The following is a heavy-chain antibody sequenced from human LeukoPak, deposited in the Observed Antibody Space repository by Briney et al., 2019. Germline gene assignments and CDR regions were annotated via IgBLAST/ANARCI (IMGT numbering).Heavy chain of an antibody. J-gene: IGHJ4*02. D-gene: IGHD3-10*01. CDR3: ARDLSPTYYYGSGSYYGY. CDR2: IYSGGST. V-gene: IGHV3-66*01. Sequence: GGSLRLSCAASGFTVSSNYMSWVRQAPGKGLEWVSVIYSGGSTYYADSVKGRFTISRDNSKNTLYLQMNSLRAEDTAVYYCARDLSPTYYYGSGSYYGYWGQGTLVTVSS. CDR1: GFTVSSNY.